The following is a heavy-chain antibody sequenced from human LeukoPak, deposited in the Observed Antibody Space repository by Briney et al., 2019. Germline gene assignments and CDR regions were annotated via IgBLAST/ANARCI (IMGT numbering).Heavy chain of an antibody. CDR3: ARISSSNWYNERGAFDV. D-gene: IGHD6-13*01. CDR1: GGSFSSSSYY. Sequence: PSETLSLTCAVYGGSFSSSSYYWGWIRQPPGKGLEWIGSTYYSGSTYYNPSLKSRVTISVDTSKNQFSLKLSSVTAADTAVYYCARISSSNWYNERGAFDVWGQGTMVTVSS. J-gene: IGHJ3*01. V-gene: IGHV4-39*07. CDR2: TYYSGST.